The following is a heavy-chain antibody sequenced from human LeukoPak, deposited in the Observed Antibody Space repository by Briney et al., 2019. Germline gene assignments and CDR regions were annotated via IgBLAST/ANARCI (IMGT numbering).Heavy chain of an antibody. CDR2: INPNSGGT. CDR3: ARDVGTQYYYDSSGYRFDY. D-gene: IGHD3-22*01. J-gene: IGHJ4*02. CDR1: GYTFTGHY. V-gene: IGHV1-2*02. Sequence: ASVKVSCKASGYTFTGHYMHWVRQAPGQGLEWMGWINPNSGGTNYAQKFQGRVTMTRDTSISTAYMELSRLRSDDTAVYYCARDVGTQYYYDSSGYRFDYWGQGTLVTVSS.